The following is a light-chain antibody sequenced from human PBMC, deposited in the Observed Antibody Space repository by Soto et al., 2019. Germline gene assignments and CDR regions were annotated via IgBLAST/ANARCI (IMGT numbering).Light chain of an antibody. CDR1: QSVSYNY. Sequence: EIALTQSPATLSLSPGAGATLSCRVSQSVSYNYLAWYQQKPGQSPRLLIYGASSRATGIPDRFTGSGSGTEFTLTISSLQSDDFAVYYCQQDNNWPQTFGQGTKVDIK. V-gene: IGKV3D-15*01. J-gene: IGKJ1*01. CDR2: GAS. CDR3: QQDNNWPQT.